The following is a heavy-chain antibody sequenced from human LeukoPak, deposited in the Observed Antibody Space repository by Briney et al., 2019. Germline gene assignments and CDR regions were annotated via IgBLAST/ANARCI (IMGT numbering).Heavy chain of an antibody. J-gene: IGHJ4*02. CDR3: ARVTVVTSVNDY. V-gene: IGHV3-7*05. CDR1: GFTFSSYS. D-gene: IGHD4-17*01. Sequence: GGSLRLSCAASGFTFSSYSMNWVRQAPGKGLEWVANIKEDGSEKYYVDSLKGRFTVSRDNAKNSLFLQMNSLRAGDTAVYYCARVTVVTSVNDYWGQGTLVTVSS. CDR2: IKEDGSEK.